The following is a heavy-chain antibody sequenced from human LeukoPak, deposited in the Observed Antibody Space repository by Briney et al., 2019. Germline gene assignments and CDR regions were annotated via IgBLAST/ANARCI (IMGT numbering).Heavy chain of an antibody. Sequence: ASVKVSCKASGYTFNAYYIHWVRQVPGQGLERMGWIDGNSGGTNYAQNFQGRVTMTRDTSINTAYMELSRLRSDDTAVYYCARDFSRFIVVIGYWGQGTLVTVSS. CDR1: GYTFNAYY. V-gene: IGHV1-2*02. CDR2: IDGNSGGT. CDR3: ARDFSRFIVVIGY. J-gene: IGHJ4*02. D-gene: IGHD3-22*01.